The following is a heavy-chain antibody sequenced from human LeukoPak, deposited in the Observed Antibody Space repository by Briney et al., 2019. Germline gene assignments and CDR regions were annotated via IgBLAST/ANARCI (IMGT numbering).Heavy chain of an antibody. Sequence: GGSLRLSCAASGFTFSSYSMNWVRQAPGKGLEWVSYISSSSSTIYYADSVKGRFTISRDNAKNSLYLQMNSLRAEDTAVYYSARGPIVSRFDAFDIWGQGTIVTVSS. D-gene: IGHD2-21*01. J-gene: IGHJ3*02. CDR1: GFTFSSYS. CDR2: ISSSSSTI. V-gene: IGHV3-48*04. CDR3: ARGPIVSRFDAFDI.